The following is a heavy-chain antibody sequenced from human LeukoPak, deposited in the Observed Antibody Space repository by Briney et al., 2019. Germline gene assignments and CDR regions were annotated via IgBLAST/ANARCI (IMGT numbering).Heavy chain of an antibody. J-gene: IGHJ4*02. CDR3: ARTSAMGATYFDY. CDR1: RGSMNNYY. V-gene: IGHV4-4*07. Sequence: SETLSLTCTVSRGSMNNYYWSWIRQPAGKGLEWIGRIYSTGITHYNPTLKSRVTLSVDTSKSQFSLNLSSVTAADTAVYYCARTSAMGATYFDYWGQGTLVTVSS. D-gene: IGHD1-26*01. CDR2: IYSTGIT.